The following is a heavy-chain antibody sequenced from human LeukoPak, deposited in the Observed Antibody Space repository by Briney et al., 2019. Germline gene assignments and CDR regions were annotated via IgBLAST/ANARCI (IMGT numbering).Heavy chain of an antibody. CDR3: ARHYRGIAVAGPYFDY. J-gene: IGHJ4*02. CDR2: ISAYNGNT. V-gene: IGHV1-18*01. CDR1: GYTFTSYG. D-gene: IGHD6-19*01. Sequence: GASVKVSCKASGYTFTSYGISWVRQAPGQGLEWMGWISAYNGNTNYAQKLQGRVTMTTDTSTSTAYMELRSLRSDDTAVYYCARHYRGIAVAGPYFDYWGQGTLVTVSS.